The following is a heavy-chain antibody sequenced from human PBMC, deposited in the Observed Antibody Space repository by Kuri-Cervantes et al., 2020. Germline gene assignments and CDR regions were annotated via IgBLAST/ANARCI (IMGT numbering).Heavy chain of an antibody. Sequence: GGSLRLSCAASGFTFSSYSMNWVRQAPGKGLEWVSYISSSSSTIYYADSVKGRFTISRDNAKNSLYLQMNSLRAEDTAVYYCARDRNSSSWGVPWYFDLWGRGTLVTVSS. D-gene: IGHD6-6*01. CDR3: ARDRNSSSWGVPWYFDL. CDR2: ISSSSSTI. CDR1: GFTFSSYS. J-gene: IGHJ2*01. V-gene: IGHV3-48*01.